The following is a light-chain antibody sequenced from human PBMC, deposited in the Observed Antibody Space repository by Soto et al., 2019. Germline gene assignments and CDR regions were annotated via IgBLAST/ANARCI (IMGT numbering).Light chain of an antibody. Sequence: DIQMTQSPSTLSASVGDRVTITCRASQSISSWLAWYQQKPGKAPKLLIYKASSLESGVPSRFSGSGSGKEFTLTISSLQPDDFATYSCQQYNSYPGTFGQGTKVEIK. CDR2: KAS. J-gene: IGKJ1*01. CDR1: QSISSW. CDR3: QQYNSYPGT. V-gene: IGKV1-5*03.